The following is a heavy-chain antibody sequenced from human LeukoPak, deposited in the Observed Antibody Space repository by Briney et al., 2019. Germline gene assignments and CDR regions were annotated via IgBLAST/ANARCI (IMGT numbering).Heavy chain of an antibody. Sequence: GGSLRLSCAASGFTFSSYVMSWVRQAPGKGLEWVSSISNSGGSTYYADSVKGRFTISRDNSKNTLYLQMNSLRAEDTAVYYCAKDMRFDWTPYYFDYWGQGTLVTVSS. D-gene: IGHD3-9*01. J-gene: IGHJ4*02. V-gene: IGHV3-23*01. CDR3: AKDMRFDWTPYYFDY. CDR2: ISNSGGST. CDR1: GFTFSSYV.